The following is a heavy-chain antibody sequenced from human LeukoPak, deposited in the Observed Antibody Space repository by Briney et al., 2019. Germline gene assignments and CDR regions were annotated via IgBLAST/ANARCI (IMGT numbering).Heavy chain of an antibody. V-gene: IGHV4-59*01. J-gene: IGHJ6*03. CDR3: ARDWGVSAHPGYMDV. D-gene: IGHD2-2*01. CDR2: IYDSGST. CDR1: GGSINNYY. Sequence: SETLSLTCAVSGGSINNYYWSWIQQPPGKGLEWIGYIYDSGSTNYNPSLQSRVTTSLDTSKNQVSLELSSVTAADTAVYYCARDWGVSAHPGYMDVWGKGTTVTVSS.